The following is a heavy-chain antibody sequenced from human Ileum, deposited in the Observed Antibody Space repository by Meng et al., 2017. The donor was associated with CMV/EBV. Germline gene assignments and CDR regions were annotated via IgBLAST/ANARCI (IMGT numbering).Heavy chain of an antibody. Sequence: FSRYYMNWIRQAPGKELEWVSYITLSGTPIYYEDSVKGRFTISRDNTKNSLSLQMNSLRAEDTAVYYCARVPGYCSGGNCYGYYFDYWGQGTLVTVSS. CDR3: ARVPGYCSGGNCYGYYFDY. CDR1: FSRYY. J-gene: IGHJ4*02. CDR2: ITLSGTPI. V-gene: IGHV3-11*01. D-gene: IGHD2-15*01.